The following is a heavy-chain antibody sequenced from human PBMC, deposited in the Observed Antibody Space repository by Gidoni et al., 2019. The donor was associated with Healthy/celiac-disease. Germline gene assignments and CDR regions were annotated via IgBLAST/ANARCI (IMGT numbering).Heavy chain of an antibody. CDR2: IYPGDSDP. CDR1: GYSFTSYW. D-gene: IGHD2-21*02. V-gene: IGHV5-51*03. CDR3: ARGPFYCGGDCYPLYCFDY. Sequence: EVQLAQSGAEVNKPGESLKISCKGSGYSFTSYWIGWVRQMPGKGLEWMVIIYPGDSDPSNSPAFQGQVTISADKSISTAYLQWSSLKASDTAMYYCARGPFYCGGDCYPLYCFDYWGQGTLVTVSS. J-gene: IGHJ4*02.